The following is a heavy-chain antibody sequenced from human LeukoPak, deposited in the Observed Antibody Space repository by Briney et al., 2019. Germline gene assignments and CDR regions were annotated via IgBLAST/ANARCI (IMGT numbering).Heavy chain of an antibody. D-gene: IGHD5-18*01. Sequence: PGGSLRLSCAASGFTFSSYWMSWVRQAPGKGLEWVANIKQDGSEKYYVDSVKGRFTISRDNAKNSLYLQMNSLRAEDTAVYYCARVDSYGYDHYYYMDVWGKGTTVTVSS. CDR2: IKQDGSEK. CDR3: ARVDSYGYDHYYYMDV. J-gene: IGHJ6*03. V-gene: IGHV3-7*01. CDR1: GFTFSSYW.